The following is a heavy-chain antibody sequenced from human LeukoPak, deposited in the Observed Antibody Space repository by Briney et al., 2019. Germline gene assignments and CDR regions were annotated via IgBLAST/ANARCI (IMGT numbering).Heavy chain of an antibody. J-gene: IGHJ5*01. CDR1: GYFFNNNN. V-gene: IGHV1-2*04. CDR3: ARVSGSMVARSAWFDS. D-gene: IGHD3-10*01. CDR2: INPNSGGT. Sequence: ASVKVSCKASGYFFNNNNIHWVRQAPGQRLEWMGWINPNSGGTNYAQKFQGWVTMTRDTSISTAYMELSRLRSDDTAVYYCARVSGSMVARSAWFDSWGQGTLVTVSS.